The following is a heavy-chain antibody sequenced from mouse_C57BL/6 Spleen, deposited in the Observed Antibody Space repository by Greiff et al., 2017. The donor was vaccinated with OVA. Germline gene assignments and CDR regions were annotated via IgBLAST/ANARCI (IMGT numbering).Heavy chain of an antibody. J-gene: IGHJ2*01. D-gene: IGHD4-1*01. Sequence: VQLQQSGPELVKPGASVKISCKASGYAFSSSWMNWVKQRPGKGLEWIGRIYPGDGDTNYNGKFKGKATLTADKSSSTAYMQLSSLTSEDSAVYFCARVGPDYFDYWGQGTTLTVSS. CDR1: GYAFSSSW. V-gene: IGHV1-82*01. CDR3: ARVGPDYFDY. CDR2: IYPGDGDT.